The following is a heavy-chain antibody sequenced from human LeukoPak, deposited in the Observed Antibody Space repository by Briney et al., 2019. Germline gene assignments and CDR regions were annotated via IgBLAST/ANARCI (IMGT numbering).Heavy chain of an antibody. D-gene: IGHD5-18*01. J-gene: IGHJ5*02. CDR2: VNPNNGGT. CDR1: GYTFTGYY. V-gene: IGHV1-2*02. CDR3: ARLGRQDTAMA. Sequence: ASVKVSCKPSGYTFTGYYMHWLRQAPGQGLQWLGWVNPNNGGTNYAQKFQGRVTMTWDTSINTAYMELNRLTSDDTAVYFCARLGRQDTAMAWSQGTLVTVSS.